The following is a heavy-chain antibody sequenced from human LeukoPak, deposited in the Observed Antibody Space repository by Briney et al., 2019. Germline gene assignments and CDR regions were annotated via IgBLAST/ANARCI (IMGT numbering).Heavy chain of an antibody. CDR1: GDSVSSNSAA. CDR2: TYYRSKWYN. J-gene: IGHJ2*01. CDR3: AREASGNLRWPRGLNWYFDL. D-gene: IGHD5/OR15-5a*01. V-gene: IGHV6-1*01. Sequence: SQTLSLTCAISGDSVSSNSAAWNWIRQSPSRGLEWLGRTYYRSKWYNDYAVSVKSRITINPDTSKNQFSLQLNSVTPEDTAVYYCAREASGNLRWPRGLNWYFDLWGRGTLVTVSS.